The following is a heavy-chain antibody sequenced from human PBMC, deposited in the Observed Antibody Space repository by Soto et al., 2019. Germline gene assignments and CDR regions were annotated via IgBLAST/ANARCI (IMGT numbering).Heavy chain of an antibody. CDR2: ISSTTNYI. V-gene: IGHV3-21*04. CDR3: ANGGSSREHYYYGMDV. Sequence: GGSLILSCAASGFTFSSYSMNWVRQAPGKGLEWVSSISSTTNYIYYGDSMKGRFTISRDSAKNSRYLEMNSLRAEDTAVYYCANGGSSREHYYYGMDVWGQGTTVPVS. CDR1: GFTFSSYS. J-gene: IGHJ6*02. D-gene: IGHD6-6*01.